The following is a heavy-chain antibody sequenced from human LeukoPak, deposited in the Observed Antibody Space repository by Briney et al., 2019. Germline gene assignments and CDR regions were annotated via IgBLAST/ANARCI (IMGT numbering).Heavy chain of an antibody. CDR1: GGSISSSTYY. CDR3: ARAPGSSGHQGAFDI. D-gene: IGHD3-22*01. Sequence: SETLSLTCTVSGGSISSSTYYWGWIRQPPGKGLEWIASISYSGSKYYNPSLRSRVTISVDTSKNQFSLKLSSVTAADTAVYYCARAPGSSGHQGAFDIWGQGTMVTVSS. CDR2: ISYSGSK. V-gene: IGHV4-39*07. J-gene: IGHJ3*02.